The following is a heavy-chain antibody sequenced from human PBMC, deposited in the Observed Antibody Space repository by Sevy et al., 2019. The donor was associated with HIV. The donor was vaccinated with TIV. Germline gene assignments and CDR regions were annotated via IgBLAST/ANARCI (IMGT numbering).Heavy chain of an antibody. CDR1: GFTFSTYT. Sequence: GESLKISCSASGFTFSTYTMNWVRQAPGKGLEWVSSISSSANYIYYADCLKGRFTISRDNAKNSLYLQMNSLRAADTAVYYCARPYGSGSWEAFDIWGQGTMVTVSS. J-gene: IGHJ3*02. V-gene: IGHV3-21*01. D-gene: IGHD3-10*01. CDR3: ARPYGSGSWEAFDI. CDR2: ISSSANYI.